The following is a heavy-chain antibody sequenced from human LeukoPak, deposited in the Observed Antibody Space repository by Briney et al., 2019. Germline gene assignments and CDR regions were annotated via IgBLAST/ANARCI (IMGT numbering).Heavy chain of an antibody. CDR2: INPNSGGT. J-gene: IGHJ4*02. V-gene: IGHV1-2*02. CDR1: GYTFTSYG. Sequence: GASVKVSCKASGYTFTSYGISWVRQAPGQGLEWMGWINPNSGGTNYAQKFQGRVTMTRDTSISTAYMELSRLRSDDTAVYYCAREGTYYFDYWGQGTLVTVSS. CDR3: AREGTYYFDY.